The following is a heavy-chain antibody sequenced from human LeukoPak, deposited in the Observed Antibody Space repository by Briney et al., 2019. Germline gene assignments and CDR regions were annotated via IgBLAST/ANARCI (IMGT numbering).Heavy chain of an antibody. J-gene: IGHJ4*02. CDR2: ISGSDGST. D-gene: IGHD5-18*01. Sequence: GGSLRLSCAASGFTFSSYAMSWVRQAPGKGLEWVSAISGSDGSTYYADSVKGRFTISRDNSKNTLYLQMNTLRPEDTAVYSCAKNGRGYSSDYFDYWGQGTLVTVSS. CDR1: GFTFSSYA. V-gene: IGHV3-23*01. CDR3: AKNGRGYSSDYFDY.